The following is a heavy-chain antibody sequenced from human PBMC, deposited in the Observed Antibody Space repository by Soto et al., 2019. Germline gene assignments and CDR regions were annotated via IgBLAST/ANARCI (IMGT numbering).Heavy chain of an antibody. CDR1: GFTFSSYA. CDR3: AREADSSGYYYEGDAFDI. CDR2: ISGSGGST. Sequence: PGGSLRLSCAASGFTFSSYAMSWFRQAPGKGLEWVSAISGSGGSTYYADSVKGRFTISRDNSKNTLYLQMNSLRAEDTAVYYCAREADSSGYYYEGDAFDIWGQGTMVTVSS. V-gene: IGHV3-23*01. J-gene: IGHJ3*02. D-gene: IGHD3-22*01.